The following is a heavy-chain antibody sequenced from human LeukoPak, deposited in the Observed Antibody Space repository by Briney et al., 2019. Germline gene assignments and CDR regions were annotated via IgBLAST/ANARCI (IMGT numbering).Heavy chain of an antibody. CDR1: GFTFSTYA. D-gene: IGHD2-2*01. Sequence: PGGSLRLSCAASGFTFSTYAMSWVRQAPGKGLEWVSAICGSDGSRYYADSVKGRFTTSRDNSKNTLYLQMNSLSGEDTAVYYCAKGGSPSCYSSSGYWGQGTLVTVSS. V-gene: IGHV3-23*01. J-gene: IGHJ4*02. CDR2: ICGSDGSR. CDR3: AKGGSPSCYSSSGY.